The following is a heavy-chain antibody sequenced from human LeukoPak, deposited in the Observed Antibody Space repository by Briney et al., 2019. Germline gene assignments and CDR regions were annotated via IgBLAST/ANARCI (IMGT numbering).Heavy chain of an antibody. CDR2: INYSGST. D-gene: IGHD2-8*01. V-gene: IGHV4-34*01. CDR1: GGSFSGYY. CDR3: ARVYGFFDY. Sequence: SSETLSLTCAVYGGSFSGYYGSWIRQPPGKGVEWIGEINYSGSTNYNPSLKSRVTISVDTSKNQFSLKLSSVTAADTAVYYCARVYGFFDYWGQGTLVTVSS. J-gene: IGHJ4*02.